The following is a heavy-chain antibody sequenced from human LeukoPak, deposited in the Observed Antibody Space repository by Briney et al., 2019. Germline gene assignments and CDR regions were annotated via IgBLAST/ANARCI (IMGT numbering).Heavy chain of an antibody. CDR3: ARDSSYSTAI. J-gene: IGHJ3*02. CDR1: GFTFSIYW. V-gene: IGHV3-74*01. Sequence: GGSLRLSCAASGFTFSIYWMHWVRQAPGKGLVRASHINSDGSYTTYADSVKGRFTISRDNAKNTLYLQMNSLRAEDTAVYYCARDSSYSTAIWGQGTMVTVSS. D-gene: IGHD3-22*01. CDR2: INSDGSYT.